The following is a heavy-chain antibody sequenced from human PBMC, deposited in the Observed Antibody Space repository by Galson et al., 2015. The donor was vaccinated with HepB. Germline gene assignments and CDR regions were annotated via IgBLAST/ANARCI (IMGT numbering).Heavy chain of an antibody. CDR1: GFRFNSYA. V-gene: IGHV3-23*01. CDR3: ARDHWDYRHGMDV. J-gene: IGHJ6*02. Sequence: SLRLSCAASGFRFNSYAMTWDRQAPGKGLEWVSGVTGSGDRTYYADFVKDRFTIPRDNSKNNLFLQVNSLRVEDTAVYYCARDHWDYRHGMDVWGQGTTVTVSS. D-gene: IGHD1-7*01. CDR2: VTGSGDRT.